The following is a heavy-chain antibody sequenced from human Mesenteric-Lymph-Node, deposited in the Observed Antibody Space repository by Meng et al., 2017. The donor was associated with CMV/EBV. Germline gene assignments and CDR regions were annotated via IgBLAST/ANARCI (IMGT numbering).Heavy chain of an antibody. CDR2: ITSSSNYI. CDR1: GFTFRTYN. Sequence: GESLKISCAASGFTFRTYNMNWVRQAPGKGLEWVSSITSSSNYIYYADSVKGRFTISRDNAKNSLYLQMNSLRAEDTAVYYCARDISTAAAPMDYWGQGTLVTVSS. J-gene: IGHJ4*02. CDR3: ARDISTAAAPMDY. D-gene: IGHD6-13*01. V-gene: IGHV3-21*01.